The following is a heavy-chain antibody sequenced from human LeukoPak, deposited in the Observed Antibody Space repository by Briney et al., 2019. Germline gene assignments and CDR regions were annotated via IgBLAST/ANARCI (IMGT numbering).Heavy chain of an antibody. D-gene: IGHD3-10*01. J-gene: IGHJ5*02. V-gene: IGHV3-7*01. Sequence: GGSLRLSCVVSGFTFSRFWMSWVRQAPGKGLEWVANIKEDGSEKYYVNSVTGRFTISRDNAKNSLYLQMNSLRAEDTAVYYCARDRPITMVRGVIRFGPWGQGTLVTVSS. CDR2: IKEDGSEK. CDR1: GFTFSRFW. CDR3: ARDRPITMVRGVIRFGP.